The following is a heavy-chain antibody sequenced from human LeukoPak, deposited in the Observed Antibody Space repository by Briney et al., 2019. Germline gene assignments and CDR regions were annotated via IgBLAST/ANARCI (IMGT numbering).Heavy chain of an antibody. CDR1: GFTVSTNY. D-gene: IGHD4-17*01. J-gene: IGHJ4*02. Sequence: GGSLRLSCAASGFTVSTNYMSWVRQATGKGLEWVSLIYSGGGTYYADSVKGRFTISRDNSRNTLSLQMNSLRVDDTAVYYCARGFRSVTTWGYFYYWGRGGLVTVSS. V-gene: IGHV3-66*01. CDR3: ARGFRSVTTWGYFYY. CDR2: IYSGGGT.